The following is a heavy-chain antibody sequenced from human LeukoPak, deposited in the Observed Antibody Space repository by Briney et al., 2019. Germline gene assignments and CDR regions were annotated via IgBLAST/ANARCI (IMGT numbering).Heavy chain of an antibody. CDR1: GGSISSGSYY. V-gene: IGHV4-61*02. CDR2: IYTSGNT. Sequence: SETLSLTCTVSGGSISSGSYYWSWIRQPAGKGLEWIGRIYTSGNTNYNPSLKSRLTISVDTSKNQFSLKLSSVTAADTAVYYCARSDCSSTSCSLNYYYYMDVWGKGTTVTVSS. J-gene: IGHJ6*03. D-gene: IGHD2-2*01. CDR3: ARSDCSSTSCSLNYYYYMDV.